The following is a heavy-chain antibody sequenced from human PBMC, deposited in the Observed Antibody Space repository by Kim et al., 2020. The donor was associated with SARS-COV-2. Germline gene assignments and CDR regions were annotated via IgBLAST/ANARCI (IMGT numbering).Heavy chain of an antibody. J-gene: IGHJ6*02. D-gene: IGHD2-2*01. CDR1: GFTFSASA. V-gene: IGHV3-73*01. Sequence: GGSLRLSCAASGFTFSASAIHWVRQASGKGLEWVCRIRSKTDSYETAYAASVKGSFTISRDDSKNTAHLQMNSLQTDDTAVYYCTVSGGYCSSASCYSVDRCGMEVWGQGTTVTVSS. CDR2: IRSKTDSYET. CDR3: TVSGGYCSSASCYSVDRCGMEV.